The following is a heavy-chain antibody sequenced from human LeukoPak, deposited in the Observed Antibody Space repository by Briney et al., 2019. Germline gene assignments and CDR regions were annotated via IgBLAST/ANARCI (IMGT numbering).Heavy chain of an antibody. CDR1: GFTVSSNY. CDR2: IYSGGST. J-gene: IGHJ4*02. Sequence: PGGSLRLSCAASGFTVSSNYMSWVRQAPGKGLEWVSVIYSGGSTYYADSVRGRFTISRHNSKNTLYLQMNSLRAEDTAIYYCAKSTANVLNYYFDSWGQGTLVTVSS. V-gene: IGHV3-53*01. D-gene: IGHD2-8*01. CDR3: AKSTANVLNYYFDS.